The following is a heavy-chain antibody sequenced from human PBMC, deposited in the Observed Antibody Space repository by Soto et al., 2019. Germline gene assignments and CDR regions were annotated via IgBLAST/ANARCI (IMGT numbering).Heavy chain of an antibody. CDR2: INPRGGSP. D-gene: IGHD6-13*01. J-gene: IGHJ4*02. Sequence: QVQLVQSGAEVKKPGASVKLSCKASGYTFTSYSMQCVRQAPGQGLEWMGIINPRGGSPSHAQQWQRRVTMTSDTSTSTGYMEMSSLRSEDTAVYYCARVQHVDYWGQGIMDTVS. CDR1: GYTFTSYS. V-gene: IGHV1-46*04. CDR3: ARVQHVDY.